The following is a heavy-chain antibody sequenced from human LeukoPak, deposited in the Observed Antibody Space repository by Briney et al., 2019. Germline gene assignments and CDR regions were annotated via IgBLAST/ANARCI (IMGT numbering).Heavy chain of an antibody. CDR2: IYTSGST. V-gene: IGHV4-61*02. D-gene: IGHD6-19*01. J-gene: IGHJ3*02. CDR1: GGSISSGSYY. CDR3: ARDLGSGWYYAFDI. Sequence: SQTLSLTCTVSGGSISSGSYYWSWIRQPAGKGLEWIGRIYTSGSTNYNPSLKSRVTISVDTSKNQFSLKLSSVTAADTAVYYCARDLGSGWYYAFDIWGQGTMVTVSS.